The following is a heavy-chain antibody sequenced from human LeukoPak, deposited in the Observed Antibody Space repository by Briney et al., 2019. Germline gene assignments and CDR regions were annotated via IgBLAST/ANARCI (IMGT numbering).Heavy chain of an antibody. CDR3: AKDLATPTNYYYYYMDV. Sequence: GGSLRLSCAASGFTFSSYAMSWVRQAPGKGLEWVSGVSGSGGTTYYADSVKGRFTISRDNSKNTLYLQMNSLRAEDTAVYYCAKDLATPTNYYYYYMDVWGKGTTVTISS. J-gene: IGHJ6*03. CDR2: VSGSGGTT. CDR1: GFTFSSYA. V-gene: IGHV3-23*01.